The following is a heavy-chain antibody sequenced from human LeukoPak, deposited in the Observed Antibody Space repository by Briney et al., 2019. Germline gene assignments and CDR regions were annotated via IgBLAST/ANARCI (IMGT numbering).Heavy chain of an antibody. CDR3: ARVYEGDQDAFDI. D-gene: IGHD2-21*02. CDR2: IYYSGST. V-gene: IGHV4-59*08. Sequence: SETLSLTCTVSGGSISSYYWSWIRQPPGKGLEWIGYIYYSGSTNYNPSLKSRVTISVDTSKNQFSLKLSSVTAADTAVYYCARVYEGDQDAFDIWGQGQWSPSLQ. CDR1: GGSISSYY. J-gene: IGHJ3*02.